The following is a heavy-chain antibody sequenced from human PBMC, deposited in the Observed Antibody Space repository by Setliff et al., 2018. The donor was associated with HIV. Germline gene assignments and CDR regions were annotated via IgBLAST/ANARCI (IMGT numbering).Heavy chain of an antibody. V-gene: IGHV1-69*04. D-gene: IGHD2-2*02. J-gene: IGHJ5*02. CDR1: GGAFISHT. CDR2: IIPILGIP. Sequence: ASVKVSCKASGGAFISHTFTWVRQAPGQGLEWMGRIIPILGIPNYAQNFQGRLTISADKSTRTAYLELSSLRSDDSAVYFCAKEPEIGSYLDPWGQGPRVTSPQ. CDR3: AKEPEIGSYLDP.